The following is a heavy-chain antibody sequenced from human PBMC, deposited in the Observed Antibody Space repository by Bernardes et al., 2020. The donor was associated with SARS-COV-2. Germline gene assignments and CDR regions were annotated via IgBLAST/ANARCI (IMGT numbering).Heavy chain of an antibody. CDR2: ISYDGSNK. CDR3: ARSYYDFWSGFGNYAYYYYYGMDV. Sequence: GGSLRLSCAASGFTFSSYAMHWVRQAPGKGLEWVAVISYDGSNKYYADSVKGRFTISRDNSKNTLYLQMNSLRAEDTAVYYCARSYYDFWSGFGNYAYYYYYGMDVWGQGTTVTVSS. V-gene: IGHV3-30*01. CDR1: GFTFSSYA. J-gene: IGHJ6*02. D-gene: IGHD3-3*01.